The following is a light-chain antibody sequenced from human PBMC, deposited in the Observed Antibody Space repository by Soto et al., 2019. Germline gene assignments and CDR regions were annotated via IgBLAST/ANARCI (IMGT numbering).Light chain of an antibody. V-gene: IGLV1-40*01. CDR1: SSNIGAGYD. CDR2: GNS. J-gene: IGLJ1*01. CDR3: QSYDSSLSGLV. Sequence: QCVLTQAPSGSGAPGQRVTISCTGSSSNIGAGYDVHWYQQLPGTAPKLLIYGNSNRPSGVPDRFSGSKSGTSASLAITGLQAEDEADYYCQSYDSSLSGLVFGTGTKVTVL.